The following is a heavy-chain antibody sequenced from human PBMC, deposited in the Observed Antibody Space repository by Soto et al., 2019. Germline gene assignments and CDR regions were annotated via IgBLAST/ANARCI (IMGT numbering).Heavy chain of an antibody. D-gene: IGHD6-19*01. CDR2: IYYSGST. CDR3: ARRFEDSTGWYYFDY. CDR1: GASISTSIYY. J-gene: IGHJ4*02. Sequence: QLQLQESGPGLVKPSETLSLTCTVSGASISTSIYYWGWIRQPPGKGLEWIGTIYYSGSTYYNPSLKSRVTISVDTSKNQFSLKLRSVTAADTAIYYCARRFEDSTGWYYFDYWGQGTLVTVSS. V-gene: IGHV4-39*01.